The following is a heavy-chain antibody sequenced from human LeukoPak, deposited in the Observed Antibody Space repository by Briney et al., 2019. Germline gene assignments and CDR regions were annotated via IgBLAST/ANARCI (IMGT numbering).Heavy chain of an antibody. V-gene: IGHV1-3*01. D-gene: IGHD2-2*01. Sequence: ASVKVSCKASGGTFSSYAISWVRQAPGQRLEWMGCINAGNGNTKYSQKFQGRVTITRDTSASTAYMELSSLRSEDTAVYYCASESVVVPAAMQGPNDAFDIWGQGTMVPVSS. CDR1: GGTFSSYA. J-gene: IGHJ3*02. CDR2: INAGNGNT. CDR3: ASESVVVPAAMQGPNDAFDI.